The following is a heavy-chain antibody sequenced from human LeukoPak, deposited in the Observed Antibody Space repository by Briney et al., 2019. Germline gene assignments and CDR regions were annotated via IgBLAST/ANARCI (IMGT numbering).Heavy chain of an antibody. Sequence: GESLKISCKGSGYTYTKSWIAWVRQMHGKGLELMGIIYPVDSETRYSPSFQAQATISVDKSISTAYLQWSSLKASDTAMYYCARQGCTTTSGHTIDYWGQGTLVTVSS. V-gene: IGHV5-51*01. D-gene: IGHD2/OR15-2a*01. CDR1: GYTYTKSW. J-gene: IGHJ4*02. CDR2: IYPVDSET. CDR3: ARQGCTTTSGHTIDY.